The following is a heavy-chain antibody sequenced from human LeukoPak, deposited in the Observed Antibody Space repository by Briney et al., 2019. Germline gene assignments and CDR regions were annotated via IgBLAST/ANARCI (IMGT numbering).Heavy chain of an antibody. CDR2: INHSGST. CDR3: ARVPLGYCSSSSCRPYNWFDP. V-gene: IGHV4-34*01. J-gene: IGHJ5*02. D-gene: IGHD2-2*01. Sequence: PSETLSLTCAVYGGSFSGYYWSWIRHPPGKGLEWIGEINHSGSTNYNPSLKSRVTISVDTSKNQFSLKLSSVTAADTAVYYCARVPLGYCSSSSCRPYNWFDPWGQGTLVTVSS. CDR1: GGSFSGYY.